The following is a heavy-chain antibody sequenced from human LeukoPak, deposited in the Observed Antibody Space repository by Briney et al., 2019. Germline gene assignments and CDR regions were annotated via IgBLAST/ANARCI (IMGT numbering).Heavy chain of an antibody. CDR2: ISYDGSNK. D-gene: IGHD6-13*01. J-gene: IGHJ6*03. CDR1: GCTFSSYS. V-gene: IGHV3-30*18. CDR3: AKDPRAAGPYYYYYYMDV. Sequence: QSAGSLRLSCAASGCTFSSYSMNWVRQAPAKGLEWVALISYDGSNKYYADSVNSRFTISRVNSKKTLYLQMNSLGAAATAMLYCAKDPRAAGPYYYYYYMDVWGQGTTVTVSS.